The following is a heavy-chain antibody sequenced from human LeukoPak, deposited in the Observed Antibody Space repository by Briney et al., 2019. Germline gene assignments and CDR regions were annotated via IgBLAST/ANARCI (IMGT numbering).Heavy chain of an antibody. D-gene: IGHD3-22*01. V-gene: IGHV4-59*01. CDR1: GGSISSYY. CDR2: IYYSGST. J-gene: IGHJ5*02. Sequence: SETLXXTCTISGGSISSYYWSWIRQPPGKGLEWIGYIYYSGSTNYNPSLKSRVTISVDTSKNQFSLKLSAVTAADPAVYYCXRGAYYDSSSNWFDPWGQGTLVTVSS. CDR3: XRGAYYDSSSNWFDP.